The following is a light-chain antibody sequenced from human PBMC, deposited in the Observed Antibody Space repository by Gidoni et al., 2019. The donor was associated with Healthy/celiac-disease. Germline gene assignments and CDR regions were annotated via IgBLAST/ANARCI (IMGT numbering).Light chain of an antibody. V-gene: IGLV3-1*01. CDR2: QDS. J-gene: IGLJ2*01. Sequence: SSELTQPPSVSVSPGQTATITCSGDKLGDKYACWYQLKPGQSPVLVIYQDSKRPSGNPERFSGSNSGNTATLTISGTQAMDEADYYCQAWDSSTHVVFGGGTKLTVL. CDR1: KLGDKY. CDR3: QAWDSSTHVV.